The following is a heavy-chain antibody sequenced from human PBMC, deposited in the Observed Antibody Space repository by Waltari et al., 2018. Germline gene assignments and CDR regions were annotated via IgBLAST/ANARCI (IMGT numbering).Heavy chain of an antibody. CDR3: ARGCCSSTSLDY. Sequence: QVQLQQWGAGLLKPSETLSLTCAVYGGSFSGYYWTWIRQSPGKGLEWIGEVHDSGDTNYNPSLKSRVTLSVDTSKNQLSLKLNSVTAADTAVYYCARGCCSSTSLDYWGQGTLVTVSS. J-gene: IGHJ4*02. CDR2: VHDSGDT. D-gene: IGHD2-2*01. V-gene: IGHV4-34*02. CDR1: GGSFSGYY.